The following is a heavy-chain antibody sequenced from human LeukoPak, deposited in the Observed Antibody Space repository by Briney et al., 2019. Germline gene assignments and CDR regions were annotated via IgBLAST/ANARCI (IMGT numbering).Heavy chain of an antibody. CDR1: GFTFSRHG. V-gene: IGHV3-30*03. CDR3: ARDRAWNYFDY. J-gene: IGHJ4*02. CDR2: ISNDGSRK. D-gene: IGHD3-3*01. Sequence: PGGSLRLSCAASGFTFSRHGMHWVRQAPGKGLEWVAIISNDGSRKYYAHSVEGRFTISRDNSKNTLYLQMDSLKAEDTAVYYCARDRAWNYFDYWGQGTLVTVSS.